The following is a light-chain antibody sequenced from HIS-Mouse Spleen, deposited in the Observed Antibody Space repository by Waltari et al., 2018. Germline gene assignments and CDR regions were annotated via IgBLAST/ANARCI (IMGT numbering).Light chain of an antibody. J-gene: IGKJ1*01. Sequence: IVMTQSPATRSVSPGERATLSCRASQRVSSNLAWYQQKPGQAPRLLIYGASTRATGIPARFSGSGSGTEFTLTISSLQSEDFAVYYCQQYNNWWTFGQGTKVEIK. CDR3: QQYNNWWT. CDR1: QRVSSN. CDR2: GAS. V-gene: IGKV3-15*01.